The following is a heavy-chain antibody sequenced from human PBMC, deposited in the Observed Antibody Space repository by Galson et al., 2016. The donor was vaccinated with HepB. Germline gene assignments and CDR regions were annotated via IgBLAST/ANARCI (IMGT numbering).Heavy chain of an antibody. CDR2: TSYSGSA. CDR1: GGSISSGGYY. J-gene: IGHJ4*02. Sequence: TLSLTCTVSGGSISSGGYYWSWIRQHPGKGLEWVGFTSYSGSAHYNPSLQSRLTMSVDTSKNQLSLKLFSVTAADTAVYYCARVGRLDFWSGFYVPPFDYWGQGTLVTVSS. D-gene: IGHD3-3*01. V-gene: IGHV4-31*03. CDR3: ARVGRLDFWSGFYVPPFDY.